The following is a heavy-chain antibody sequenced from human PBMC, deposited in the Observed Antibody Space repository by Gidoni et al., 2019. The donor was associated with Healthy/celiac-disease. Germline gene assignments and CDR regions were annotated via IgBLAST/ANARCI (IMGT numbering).Heavy chain of an antibody. CDR1: GGSFSGYY. CDR3: ARKSVSQVGGYYFDY. D-gene: IGHD5-12*01. V-gene: IGHV4-34*01. Sequence: QVQLQQWGAGLLKPSETLSLTCAVYGGSFSGYYWSWIRQPPGKGLEWIGEINHSGSTNYNPSLKSRVTISVDTSKNQFSLKLSSVTAADTAVYYCARKSVSQVGGYYFDYWGQGTLVTVSS. CDR2: INHSGST. J-gene: IGHJ4*02.